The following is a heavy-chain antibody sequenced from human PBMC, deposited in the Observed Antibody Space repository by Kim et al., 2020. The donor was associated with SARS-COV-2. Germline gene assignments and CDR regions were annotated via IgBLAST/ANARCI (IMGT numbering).Heavy chain of an antibody. V-gene: IGHV4-39*07. CDR3: ARDFRPSYYFESSGYYSAL. D-gene: IGHD3-22*01. J-gene: IGHJ3*01. Sequence: SETLSLTCTVSGGSISTSSYFWGWIRQSPGKGLEWIGSIYYSGGTYYNPSLKSRVTMSVDTSKNQFSLKLTSVTAADTAVYYCARDFRPSYYFESSGYYSALWGQGTRVTVSS. CDR1: GGSISTSSYF. CDR2: IYYSGGT.